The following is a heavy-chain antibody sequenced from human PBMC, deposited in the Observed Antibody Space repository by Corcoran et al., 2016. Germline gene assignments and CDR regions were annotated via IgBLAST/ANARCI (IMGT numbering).Heavy chain of an antibody. D-gene: IGHD2-15*01. CDR1: GYTFTSYY. CDR2: INPSGGST. Sequence: QVQLVQSGAEVKKPGASVKVSCKASGYTFTSYYMHWVRQAPGQGLEWMGIINPSGGSTSYAQKFQGRVTMTRDTSTSTVYMELSSLRSEDTAVYYCARDPRYCSGGSCPAGFDPWGQGTLVTVSS. J-gene: IGHJ5*02. V-gene: IGHV1-46*01. CDR3: ARDPRYCSGGSCPAGFDP.